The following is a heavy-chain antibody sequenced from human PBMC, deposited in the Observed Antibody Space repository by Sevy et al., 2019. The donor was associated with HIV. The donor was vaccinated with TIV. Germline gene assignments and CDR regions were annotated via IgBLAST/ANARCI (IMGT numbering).Heavy chain of an antibody. Sequence: GGSLRLSCAASGFSVSSHAMHWVRQAPGKGLEWVALLSYDGGAQYYAASVKGRFSISRDNSKNILYLQMNSLRPADTALYYCTRDAGYSVGWYPSNYWGQGTLVTVSS. CDR2: LSYDGGAQ. CDR1: GFSVSSHA. V-gene: IGHV3-30*04. J-gene: IGHJ4*02. CDR3: TRDAGYSVGWYPSNY. D-gene: IGHD6-19*01.